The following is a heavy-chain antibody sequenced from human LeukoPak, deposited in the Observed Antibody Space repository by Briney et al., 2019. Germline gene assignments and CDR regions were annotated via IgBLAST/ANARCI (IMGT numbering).Heavy chain of an antibody. CDR2: INHSGST. Sequence: GYYWSWIRQPPGKGLEWIGEINHSGSTNYNASLKSRVTISVDTSKNQFSLKLSSVTAADTAVYYCARGRYSSSWYVFDYWGQGTLVTVSS. J-gene: IGHJ4*02. V-gene: IGHV4-34*01. CDR1: GYY. CDR3: ARGRYSSSWYVFDY. D-gene: IGHD6-13*01.